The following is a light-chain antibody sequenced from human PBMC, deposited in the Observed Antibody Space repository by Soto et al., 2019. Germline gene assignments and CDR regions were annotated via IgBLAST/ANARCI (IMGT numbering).Light chain of an antibody. CDR1: QGIRSA. Sequence: AIQVPQSPSSLSASVGDRVTITCRTSQGIRSALGWYQQKPGKVHKLLIYAASTLQSGVPSRFSGSGSGRDFTLTISSLQPEDFATYYCLLDYAYFCAFGQGTKVEIK. CDR2: AAS. J-gene: IGKJ1*01. CDR3: LLDYAYFCA. V-gene: IGKV1-6*01.